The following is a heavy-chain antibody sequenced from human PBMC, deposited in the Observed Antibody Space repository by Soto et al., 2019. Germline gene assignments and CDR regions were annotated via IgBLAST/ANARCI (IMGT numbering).Heavy chain of an antibody. D-gene: IGHD3-16*01. CDR3: ANVLGY. V-gene: IGHV3-23*01. CDR1: GFTFGSYV. J-gene: IGHJ4*02. Sequence: EVQLLESGGTLVQPGGSLRLSCVGSGFTFGSYVMNWVRQAPGKGLQWVSGISTSGGNTYYADSVKGRFTISRDNSKNTLYLQMNSLRADDTAVYYCANVLGYWGQGTLFTVSS. CDR2: ISTSGGNT.